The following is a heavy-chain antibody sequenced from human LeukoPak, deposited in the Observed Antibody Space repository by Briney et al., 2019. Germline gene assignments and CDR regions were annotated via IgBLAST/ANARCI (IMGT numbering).Heavy chain of an antibody. D-gene: IGHD2-2*01. CDR3: AKDRGYCSSTSCRRDYYYYGMDV. V-gene: IGHV3-30*18. J-gene: IGHJ6*02. CDR2: ISYDGSNK. Sequence: PGGSLRLSCAASGFTFSSYAMSWVRQAPGKGLEWVAVISYDGSNKYYADSVKGRFTISRDNSKNTLYLQMNSLRAEDTAVYYCAKDRGYCSSTSCRRDYYYYGMDVWGQGTTVTVSS. CDR1: GFTFSSYA.